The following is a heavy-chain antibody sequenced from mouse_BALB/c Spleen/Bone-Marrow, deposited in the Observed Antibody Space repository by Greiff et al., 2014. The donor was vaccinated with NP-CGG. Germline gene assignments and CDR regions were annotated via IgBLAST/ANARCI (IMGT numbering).Heavy chain of an antibody. J-gene: IGHJ3*01. D-gene: IGHD1-1*01. V-gene: IGHV14-3*02. CDR1: FCYIKDTY. CDR3: APYYYGSSQFAY. Sequence: VQLQRPIPWLRKELQSEMRSCNASFCYIKDTYMHWVKQRPEQGLEWIGRIDPANGNTKYDPKFQGKATETADTSSNTAYLQLSSLTSEDTAVYYCAPYYYGSSQFAYGGQGTLVTVAA. CDR2: IDPANGNT.